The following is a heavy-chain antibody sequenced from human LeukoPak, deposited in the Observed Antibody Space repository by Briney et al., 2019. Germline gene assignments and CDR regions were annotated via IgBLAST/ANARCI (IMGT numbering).Heavy chain of an antibody. J-gene: IGHJ5*02. CDR2: IYYGGNT. D-gene: IGHD4-17*01. CDR3: ARRPVTSNWFDP. Sequence: SETLSLTCTVSGGSISSSSYYWGWIRQPPGKRLEWIGSIYYGGNTYYNPSLMSRVTISVDTSKNQFSLKLSSVTAADTAVYYCARRPVTSNWFDPWGQGTLVTVSS. V-gene: IGHV4-39*01. CDR1: GGSISSSSYY.